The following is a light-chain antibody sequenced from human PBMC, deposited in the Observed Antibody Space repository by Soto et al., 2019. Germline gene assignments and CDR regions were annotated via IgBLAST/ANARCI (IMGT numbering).Light chain of an antibody. CDR3: QQYYSYRFT. V-gene: IGKV1-8*01. J-gene: IGKJ3*01. CDR2: AAS. Sequence: AIRMTQSPSSLSASTGDRVTITCRASQGISSYLAWYQQKPGKAPKLLIYAASTLQSGVPSRFSGSGSGTDFTLTISCLQSEDFATYYCQQYYSYRFTFGPGTRWIS. CDR1: QGISSY.